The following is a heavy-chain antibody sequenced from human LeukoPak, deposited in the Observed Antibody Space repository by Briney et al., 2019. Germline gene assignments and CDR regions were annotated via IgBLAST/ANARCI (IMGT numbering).Heavy chain of an antibody. V-gene: IGHV3-23*01. Sequence: GGSLRLSCAASGFTFSNYGMSWVRQAPGKGLEWVSTISGSGGNTYYADSVRGRFTISRDTSKNTLYLQMNSPRAEDTAVYYCAKDMYYDSSGPVFDYWGQGTLVTVSS. J-gene: IGHJ4*02. CDR3: AKDMYYDSSGPVFDY. D-gene: IGHD3-22*01. CDR1: GFTFSNYG. CDR2: ISGSGGNT.